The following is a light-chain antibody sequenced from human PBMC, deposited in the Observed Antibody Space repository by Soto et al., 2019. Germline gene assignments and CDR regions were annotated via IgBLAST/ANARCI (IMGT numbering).Light chain of an antibody. Sequence: QSVLTQPPSVSGAPGQRVTISCTGSSSNIGAGYDVHWYQQRPGTAPKLLIFGKNHRPSGVPDRFSGSKSGTSASLAITGLQAEDEGDYYCQSYDSTLSARYVFGTGTQLTVL. J-gene: IGLJ1*01. CDR3: QSYDSTLSARYV. CDR1: SSNIGAGYD. CDR2: GKN. V-gene: IGLV1-40*01.